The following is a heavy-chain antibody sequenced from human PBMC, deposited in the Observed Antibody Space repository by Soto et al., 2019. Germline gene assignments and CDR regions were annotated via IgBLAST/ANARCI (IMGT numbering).Heavy chain of an antibody. CDR3: ARSPNHDIVVVPAAISNWFDP. CDR2: IIPIFGTA. V-gene: IGHV1-69*13. J-gene: IGHJ5*02. Sequence: SVKVSCKASGGTFSSYAISWVRQAPGQGLEWMGGIIPIFGTANYAQKFQGRVTITADESTSTAYMELSSLRSEDTAVYYCARSPNHDIVVVPAAISNWFDPWGQGTLVTVSS. D-gene: IGHD2-2*01. CDR1: GGTFSSYA.